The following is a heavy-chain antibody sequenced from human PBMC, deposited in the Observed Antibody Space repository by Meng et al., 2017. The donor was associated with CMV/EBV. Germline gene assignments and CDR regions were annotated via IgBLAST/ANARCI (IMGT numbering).Heavy chain of an antibody. CDR3: ARGNNYDFWSGDAFDI. CDR1: GFALDTQM. CDR2: IKQDGSEK. J-gene: IGHJ3*02. D-gene: IGHD3-3*01. V-gene: IGHV3-7*01. Sequence: GESLKISCAASGFALDTQMMTWVRQAPGKGLEWVANIKQDGSEKYYVDSVKGRFTISRDNAKNSLYLQMNSLRAEDTAVYYCARGNNYDFWSGDAFDIWGQGTMVTVSS.